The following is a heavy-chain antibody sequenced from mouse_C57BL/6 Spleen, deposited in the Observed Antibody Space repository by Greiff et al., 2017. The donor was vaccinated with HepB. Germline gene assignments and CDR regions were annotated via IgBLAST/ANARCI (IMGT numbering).Heavy chain of an antibody. J-gene: IGHJ3*01. D-gene: IGHD1-1*01. CDR2: INPNNGGT. V-gene: IGHV1-18*01. CDR3: ARSDYCGSSYSFFAY. CDR1: GYTFTDYN. Sequence: EVQLQQSGPELVKPGASVKIPCKASGYTFTDYNMDWVKQSHGKSLEWIGDINPNNGGTIYNQKFKGKATLTVDKSSSTAYMELRSLTSEDTAVYYCARSDYCGSSYSFFAYWGQGTLVTVSA.